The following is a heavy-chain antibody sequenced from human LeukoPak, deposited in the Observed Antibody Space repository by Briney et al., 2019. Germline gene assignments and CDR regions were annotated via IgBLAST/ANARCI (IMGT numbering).Heavy chain of an antibody. V-gene: IGHV1-69*04. CDR1: GGTFSSYA. D-gene: IGHD5-18*01. CDR2: IIPILGIA. J-gene: IGHJ4*02. Sequence: GASAKVSCKASGGTFSSYAISWVRQAPGQGLEWMGRIIPILGIANYAQKFQGRVTITADKSTSTAYMELSSLRSEDTAVYYCASGDTAMSYHYWGQGTLVTVSS. CDR3: ASGDTAMSYHY.